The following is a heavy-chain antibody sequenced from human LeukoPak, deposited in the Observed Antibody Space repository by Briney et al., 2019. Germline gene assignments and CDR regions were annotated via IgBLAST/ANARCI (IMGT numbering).Heavy chain of an antibody. CDR1: GYTFTSYY. D-gene: IGHD2-2*02. CDR2: INPSGGST. J-gene: IGHJ6*02. V-gene: IGHV1-46*01. Sequence: GASVKVSCKASGYTFTSYYMHWVRQAPGQGLEWMGIINPSGGSTSYAQKFQGRVTMTRDTSTSTVYMELSSLRSEDTAVYYCARDQVPHQLLHPLDGMDVWGQGTTVTVSS. CDR3: ARDQVPHQLLHPLDGMDV.